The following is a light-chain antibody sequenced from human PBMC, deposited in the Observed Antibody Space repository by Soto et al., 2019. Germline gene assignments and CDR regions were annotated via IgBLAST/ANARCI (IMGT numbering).Light chain of an antibody. Sequence: DIQMTQSPSSLSASVGDRVTITCRASQSISSHLNWYQQKPGKAPKLLIYAASSLQSGVPSRFGGSGSGADFTLTISSLQPEDFATYYCQQSYSTHITFGQGTRLEIK. J-gene: IGKJ5*01. V-gene: IGKV1-39*01. CDR1: QSISSH. CDR2: AAS. CDR3: QQSYSTHIT.